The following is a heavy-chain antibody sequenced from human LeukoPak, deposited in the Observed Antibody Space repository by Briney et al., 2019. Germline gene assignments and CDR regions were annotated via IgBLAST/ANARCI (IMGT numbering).Heavy chain of an antibody. V-gene: IGHV4-59*08. J-gene: IGHJ3*02. CDR1: GGSLSSYY. Sequence: PSETLSLTCTVSGGSLSSYYWSWIRQPPGKGLEWIGYIYYSGISNYNPSLKSRVTISVDTSKNQFSLKLTSMTAADTAVYYCARHSLGWELAAFDIWGQGTMVTVSS. CDR2: IYYSGIS. D-gene: IGHD1-26*01. CDR3: ARHSLGWELAAFDI.